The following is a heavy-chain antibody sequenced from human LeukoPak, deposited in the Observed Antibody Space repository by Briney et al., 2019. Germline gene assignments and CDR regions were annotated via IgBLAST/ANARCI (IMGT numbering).Heavy chain of an antibody. CDR1: GYTFTSYA. V-gene: IGHV1-3*01. CDR3: AREGTLTSYYDFWSGTYYFDY. Sequence: ASVKVSCKASGYTFTSYAMHWVRQAPGQRLDWMGWINAGNGNTKYSQKFQGRVTITRDTSASTAYMELSSLRSEDTAVYYCAREGTLTSYYDFWSGTYYFDYWGQGTLVTVSS. J-gene: IGHJ4*02. CDR2: INAGNGNT. D-gene: IGHD3-3*01.